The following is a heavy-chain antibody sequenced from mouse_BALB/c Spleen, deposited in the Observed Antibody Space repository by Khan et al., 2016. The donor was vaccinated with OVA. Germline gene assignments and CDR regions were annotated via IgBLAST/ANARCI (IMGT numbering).Heavy chain of an antibody. D-gene: IGHD1-1*02. CDR2: ISTYYGDP. CDR1: GYTFTDFA. V-gene: IGHV1S137*01. CDR3: TSGGGKFRFAY. J-gene: IGHJ3*01. Sequence: QVQLQQSGAELVRPGVSVKISCKGSGYTFTDFAIHWVKQSHSKSLEWIGAISTYYGDPTYNQKFKDKATMTVDKSSSTAYMELGRLTSEDSAIYSCTSGGGKFRFAYWGQGTLVTVSA.